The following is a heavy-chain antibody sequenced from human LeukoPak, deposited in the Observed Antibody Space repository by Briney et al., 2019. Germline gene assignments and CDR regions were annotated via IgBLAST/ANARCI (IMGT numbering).Heavy chain of an antibody. CDR2: MNPNSGNT. Sequence: ASVKVSCKASGYTFTSYDINWVRQATGQGLEWMGWMNPNSGNTGYAQKFQGRVTITRNTSISTAYMELSSLRSEDTAVYYCARARRGYGLLYYYYYMDVWGKGTTVTVSS. D-gene: IGHD5-18*01. J-gene: IGHJ6*03. CDR3: ARARRGYGLLYYYYYMDV. CDR1: GYTFTSYD. V-gene: IGHV1-8*03.